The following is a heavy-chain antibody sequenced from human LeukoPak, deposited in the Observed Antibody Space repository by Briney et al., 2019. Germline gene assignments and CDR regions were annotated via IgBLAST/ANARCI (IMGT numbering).Heavy chain of an antibody. Sequence: PGGSLRLSCAASEFTFSTYAMSWVRQAPGKGLEWVSSISGSGRSTYYADSVKGRFTISRDNVKNTLYVQMNSLRADDTAVYYCAKDGFQHWGSGPQWYFDLWGRGTLVTVSS. J-gene: IGHJ2*01. CDR1: EFTFSTYA. CDR2: ISGSGRST. CDR3: AKDGFQHWGSGPQWYFDL. D-gene: IGHD3-10*01. V-gene: IGHV3-23*01.